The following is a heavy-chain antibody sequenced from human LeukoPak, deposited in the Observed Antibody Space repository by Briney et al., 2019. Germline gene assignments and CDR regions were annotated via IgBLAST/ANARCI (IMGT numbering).Heavy chain of an antibody. CDR2: INHSGST. D-gene: IGHD3-3*01. Sequence: SETLSLTCAVYGGSFSGYYWSWIRQPPGKGLEWIGEINHSGSTNYNPSLKSRVTISVDTSKNQFSLKLSSVTAADTAVYYCARGPYYDFWSGRKSTSFDYWGQGTLVTVSS. CDR3: ARGPYYDFWSGRKSTSFDY. V-gene: IGHV4-34*01. J-gene: IGHJ4*02. CDR1: GGSFSGYY.